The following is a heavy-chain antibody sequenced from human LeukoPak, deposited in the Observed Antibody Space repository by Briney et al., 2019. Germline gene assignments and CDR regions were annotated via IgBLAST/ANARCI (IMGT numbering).Heavy chain of an antibody. CDR1: GFTVSSNY. CDR2: VYSGGST. D-gene: IGHD3-10*01. Sequence: GGSLRLSCAASGFTVSSNYMSWVRQAPGKGLEWVSVVYSGGSTYYADSVKGRFTISRDNSQNTLYLQMNSLRAEDTAVYYCARDGPRAGRGVIFENWGQGTLVTVPS. J-gene: IGHJ4*02. V-gene: IGHV3-66*01. CDR3: ARDGPRAGRGVIFEN.